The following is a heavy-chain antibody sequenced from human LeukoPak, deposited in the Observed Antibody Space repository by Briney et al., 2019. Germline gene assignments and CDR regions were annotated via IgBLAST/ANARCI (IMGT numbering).Heavy chain of an antibody. CDR3: ARDVRRATSDY. D-gene: IGHD5-12*01. CDR2: ISSSSSTI. Sequence: LAGGSLRLSCAASGFTFSSYSMNWVRQAPGKGLEWVSYISSSSSTIYYADSVKGRFTISRDNADNSLYLQMNSLRAEDTAVYYCARDVRRATSDYWGQGTLVTVSS. V-gene: IGHV3-48*04. CDR1: GFTFSSYS. J-gene: IGHJ4*02.